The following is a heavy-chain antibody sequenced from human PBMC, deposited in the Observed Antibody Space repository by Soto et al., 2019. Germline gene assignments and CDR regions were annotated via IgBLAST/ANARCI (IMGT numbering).Heavy chain of an antibody. D-gene: IGHD3-9*01. J-gene: IGHJ2*01. CDR3: ARESHDMLTGPPWVWYFDL. V-gene: IGHV4-34*01. CDR2: INDRGSI. Sequence: QVQLQQWGAGPLRPLETLSLTCGVSGGSFSGYYWAWIRQSPGKGLEWIGAINDRGSINYNPSLKIRVGSAVYTSKNHYPLNRRSVDAADTSVYYCARESHDMLTGPPWVWYFDLWGRGTLVTVSS. CDR1: GGSFSGYY.